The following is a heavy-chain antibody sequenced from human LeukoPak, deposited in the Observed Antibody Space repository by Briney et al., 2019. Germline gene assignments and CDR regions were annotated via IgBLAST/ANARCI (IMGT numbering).Heavy chain of an antibody. CDR2: FDPEDGGT. CDR3: ATGVMVTSFDY. D-gene: IGHD5-18*01. V-gene: IGHV1-24*01. J-gene: IGHJ4*02. Sequence: ASVKVSCKVSGYTLTDLSMHWVRQAPGKGLEWMGGFDPEDGGTIYAQKFQGRVAMTEDTSTDTAFLELSSLRSEDTAVYYCATGVMVTSFDYWGQGTLVTVSS. CDR1: GYTLTDLS.